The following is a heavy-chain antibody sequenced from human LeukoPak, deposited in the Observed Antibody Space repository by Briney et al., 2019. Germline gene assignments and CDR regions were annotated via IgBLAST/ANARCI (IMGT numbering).Heavy chain of an antibody. D-gene: IGHD6-13*01. J-gene: IGHJ4*02. CDR1: GGSISSYY. Sequence: SETLSLTCTVSGGSISSYYWSWIRQPPGKGLEWIGYIYYSGSTNYNPSLKSRVAISVDTSENQFSLKLSSVTAADTAVYYCARLAAAGAPYYFDCWGPGTLVTVSS. CDR3: ARLAAAGAPYYFDC. CDR2: IYYSGST. V-gene: IGHV4-59*01.